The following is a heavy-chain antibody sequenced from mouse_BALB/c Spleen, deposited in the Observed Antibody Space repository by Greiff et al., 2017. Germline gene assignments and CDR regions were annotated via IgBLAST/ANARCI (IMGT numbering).Heavy chain of an antibody. V-gene: IGHV1-9*01. D-gene: IGHD2-14*01. Sequence: QVQLQQSGAELMKPGASVKISCKATGYTFSSYWIAWVKQRPGHGLEWIGEILPGSGSTNYNEKFKGKATFTADTSSNTAYMQLSSLTSEDSAVYYCARDYRYEKGAMDYWGQGTSVTVSS. CDR3: ARDYRYEKGAMDY. J-gene: IGHJ4*01. CDR2: ILPGSGST. CDR1: GYTFSSYW.